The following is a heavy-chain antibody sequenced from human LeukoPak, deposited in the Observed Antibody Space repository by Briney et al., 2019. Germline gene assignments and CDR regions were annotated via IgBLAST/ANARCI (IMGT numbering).Heavy chain of an antibody. Sequence: ASVKVSCKASGYTFTSYGISWVRQAPGQGLEWMGWISAYNGNTNYAQKLQGRVTMTTDTSTSTAYMELRSLRSDDTAVYYCARTIVGARRVVDDAFDIWGQGTMVTVSS. J-gene: IGHJ3*02. D-gene: IGHD1-26*01. V-gene: IGHV1-18*01. CDR2: ISAYNGNT. CDR1: GYTFTSYG. CDR3: ARTIVGARRVVDDAFDI.